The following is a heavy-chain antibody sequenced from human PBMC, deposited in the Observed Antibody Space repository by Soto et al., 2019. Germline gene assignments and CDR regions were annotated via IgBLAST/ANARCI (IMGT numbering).Heavy chain of an antibody. V-gene: IGHV4-39*03. Sequence: PSETLSLTCSVSGGSINSSSSFWGWLRQPPGKGLEWIGTIYYRWPTDYNPSLKSRVTISVDRSKNQFSLQLNSVTAPDTAVYYGEEDFVSPTGSDSWGQGTLVTV. CDR1: GGSINSSSSF. CDR3: EEDFVSPTGSDS. D-gene: IGHD2-21*01. CDR2: IYYRWPT. J-gene: IGHJ5*01.